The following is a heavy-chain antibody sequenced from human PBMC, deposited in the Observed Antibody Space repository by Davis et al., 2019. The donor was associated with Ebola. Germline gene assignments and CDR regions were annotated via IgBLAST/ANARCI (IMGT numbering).Heavy chain of an antibody. CDR2: INPSGGST. CDR1: GYTFTNYY. J-gene: IGHJ3*02. V-gene: IGHV1-46*03. Sequence: AASVKVSCKASGYTFTNYYMHWVRQAPGQGLEWMGIINPSGGSTSYAQKFQGRVTMTRDTSTNTVYMDLSSLRSEDTALYYCTTPGGQDSGYDVFDIWGQGTMVTVSS. CDR3: TTPGGQDSGYDVFDI. D-gene: IGHD5-12*01.